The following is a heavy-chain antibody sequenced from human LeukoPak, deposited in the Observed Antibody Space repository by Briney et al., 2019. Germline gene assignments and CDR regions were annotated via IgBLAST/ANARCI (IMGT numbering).Heavy chain of an antibody. Sequence: GGSLRLSCAASGFTFDDYAMHWVRQAPGKGLEWVSGISSSSSYIYYADSVKGRFTISRDNAKNSLYLQMNSLRAEDTAVYYCARDLRSSGYYAFDYWGQGTLVTVSS. CDR3: ARDLRSSGYYAFDY. V-gene: IGHV3-21*01. D-gene: IGHD3-22*01. CDR2: ISSSSSYI. CDR1: GFTFDDYA. J-gene: IGHJ4*02.